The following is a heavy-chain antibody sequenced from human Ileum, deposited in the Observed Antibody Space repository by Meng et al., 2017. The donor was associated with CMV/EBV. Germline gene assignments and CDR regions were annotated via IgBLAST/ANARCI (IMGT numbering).Heavy chain of an antibody. CDR2: INPNSGGT. D-gene: IGHD2-8*01. CDR1: GYTFIDCY. CDR3: ARGVGTSWFDP. J-gene: IGHJ5*02. V-gene: IGHV1-2*02. Sequence: SCAASGYTFIDCYVHWVRQAPGQGLEWMGWINPNSGGTNYAQRFQGRVTMTRDTSIITTYMELNSLRSDDTAVYFCARGVGTSWFDPWGQGTLVTVSS.